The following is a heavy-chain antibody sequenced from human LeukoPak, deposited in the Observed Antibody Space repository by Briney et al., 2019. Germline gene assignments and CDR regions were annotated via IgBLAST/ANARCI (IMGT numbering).Heavy chain of an antibody. CDR3: AKSMGIAVAGTLSFDY. CDR2: ISGSGGST. Sequence: GGSLRLSCAASGFTFSSYAMSWVRQAPGKGLEWVSAISGSGGSTYYADSVKGRFTISRDNSKNTLYLLMNSLRAEDTAVYYCAKSMGIAVAGTLSFDYWGQGTLVTVSS. V-gene: IGHV3-23*01. CDR1: GFTFSSYA. J-gene: IGHJ4*02. D-gene: IGHD6-19*01.